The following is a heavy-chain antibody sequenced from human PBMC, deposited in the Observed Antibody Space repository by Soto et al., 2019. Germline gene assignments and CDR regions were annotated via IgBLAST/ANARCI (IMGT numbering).Heavy chain of an antibody. J-gene: IGHJ4*02. D-gene: IGHD2-15*01. CDR2: IRSGGDYT. CDR1: GFIFTNYA. CDR3: AKKGPGSESRWTDDY. V-gene: IGHV3-23*01. Sequence: GGSLRLSCAASGFIFTNYAMSWVRQAPGKGLEWVSSIRSGGDYTYYADSIKGRFTISRDNSKNTLYLQMNSLRAEDTAIYYCAKKGPGSESRWTDDYWGQGTVVTVS.